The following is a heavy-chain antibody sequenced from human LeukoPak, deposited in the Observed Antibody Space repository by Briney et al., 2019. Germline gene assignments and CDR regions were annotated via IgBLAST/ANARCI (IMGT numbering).Heavy chain of an antibody. CDR1: GFNFSRNA. J-gene: IGHJ3*02. Sequence: TAGSLRLSCAASGFNFSRNAIRWVRQAPGKGLEWVAVISYDGTNKYYGDSVKGRFTISRDNSKNTLSLQMNSLRAEDTAVYYCVRDRRWFGELLVDAFDIWGQGTMVTVSS. CDR3: VRDRRWFGELLVDAFDI. D-gene: IGHD3-10*01. CDR2: ISYDGTNK. V-gene: IGHV3-30*03.